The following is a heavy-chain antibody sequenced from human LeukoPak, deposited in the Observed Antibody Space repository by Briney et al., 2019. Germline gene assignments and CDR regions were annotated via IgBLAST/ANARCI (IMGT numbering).Heavy chain of an antibody. CDR1: GYTFTSYY. CDR3: ARDLTCSSTSCYTFGPFDP. D-gene: IGHD2-2*02. Sequence: WASVKVSCKASGYTFTSYYMHWVRQAPGQGLEWMGIINPSGGSTSYAQKFQGRDTMTRDMSTSTVYMELSSLRSEDTAVYYCARDLTCSSTSCYTFGPFDPWGQGTLVTVSS. J-gene: IGHJ5*02. CDR2: INPSGGST. V-gene: IGHV1-46*01.